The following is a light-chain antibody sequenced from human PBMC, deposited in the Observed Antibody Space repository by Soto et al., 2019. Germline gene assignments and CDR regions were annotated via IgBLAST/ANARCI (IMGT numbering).Light chain of an antibody. V-gene: IGLV6-57*02. CDR3: QSYDSSNVV. J-gene: IGLJ2*01. CDR2: EDN. Sequence: NFMLTQPHSVSESPGKTVTISCTGSSGSIASNYVQWYQQRPGSAPTTVIYEDNQRPFGIPDRFSGSINSSSNSSSRTISGLRTEDESDDYCQSYDSSNVVFGGGTKLTVL. CDR1: SGSIASNY.